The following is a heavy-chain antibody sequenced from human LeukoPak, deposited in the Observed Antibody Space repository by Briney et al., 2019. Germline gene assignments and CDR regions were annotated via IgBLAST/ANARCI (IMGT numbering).Heavy chain of an antibody. CDR1: GFTFSSYW. D-gene: IGHD3-16*02. J-gene: IGHJ4*02. CDR2: IKQDGSEK. Sequence: GGSLRLSCAASGFTFSSYWMSWVRQAPGKGLEWVANIKQDGSEKYNVDSVKGRFTISRDNAKNSLYLQMNSLRAEDTAVYYCGRSNYVWGSYRHEYYFDYWGQGTLVTVSS. CDR3: GRSNYVWGSYRHEYYFDY. V-gene: IGHV3-7*04.